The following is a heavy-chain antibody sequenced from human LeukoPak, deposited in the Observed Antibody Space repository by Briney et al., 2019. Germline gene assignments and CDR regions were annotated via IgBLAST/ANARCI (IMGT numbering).Heavy chain of an antibody. Sequence: PGGSLRLSCAAPGFTFSDSFMSWIRQAPGKGLEWVSSISTSSSYTDYADSVKGRFTISRDNAKNSLYLQMNSLRAEDTAVYYCARKYGGYEYFDYWGQGTLVTVSS. CDR2: ISTSSSYT. CDR3: ARKYGGYEYFDY. J-gene: IGHJ4*02. V-gene: IGHV3-11*03. D-gene: IGHD5-12*01. CDR1: GFTFSDSF.